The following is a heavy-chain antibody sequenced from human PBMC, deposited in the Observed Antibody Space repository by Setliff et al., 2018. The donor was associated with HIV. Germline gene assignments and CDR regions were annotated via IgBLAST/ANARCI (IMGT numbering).Heavy chain of an antibody. CDR3: ARSHFYCSGGSCYSGYFDY. Sequence: SETLSLTCTVSGGSISSGSYYWSWIRQPAGKGLEWIGRIYTSGSTNYNPSLKGRVTISVDTSKNQFSLKLSSVTAADTAVYYCARSHFYCSGGSCYSGYFDYWGQGTLVTVSS. J-gene: IGHJ4*02. CDR1: GGSISSGSYY. V-gene: IGHV4-61*02. D-gene: IGHD2-15*01. CDR2: IYTSGST.